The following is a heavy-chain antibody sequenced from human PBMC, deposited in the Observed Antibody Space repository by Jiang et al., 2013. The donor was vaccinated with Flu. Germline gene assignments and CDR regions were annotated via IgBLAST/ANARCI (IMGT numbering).Heavy chain of an antibody. CDR1: GGSISSSSYY. V-gene: IGHV4-39*07. Sequence: PGLVKPSETLSLTCTVSGGSISSSSYYWGWIRQPPGKGLEWIGSIYYSGSTYYNPSLKSRVTISVDTSKNQFSLKLSSVTAADTAVYYCARHFLEGYSSGWYYFDYWGQGTLVTVSS. D-gene: IGHD6-19*01. CDR2: IYYSGST. CDR3: ARHFLEGYSSGWYYFDY. J-gene: IGHJ4*02.